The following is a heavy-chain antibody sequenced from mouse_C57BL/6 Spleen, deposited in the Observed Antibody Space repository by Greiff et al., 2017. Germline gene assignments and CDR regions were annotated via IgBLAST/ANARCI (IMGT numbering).Heavy chain of an antibody. CDR3: ARTYDYGGFAY. CDR2: IDPSDSET. V-gene: IGHV1-52*01. CDR1: GYTFTSYW. Sequence: QVQLQQPGAELVRPGSSVKLSCKASGYTFTSYWMHWVKQRPIQGLEWIGNIDPSDSETHYNQKFKDKATLTVDKSSSTAYMQLSSLTSEDSAVYDCARTYDYGGFAYWGQGTLVTVSA. D-gene: IGHD2-4*01. J-gene: IGHJ3*01.